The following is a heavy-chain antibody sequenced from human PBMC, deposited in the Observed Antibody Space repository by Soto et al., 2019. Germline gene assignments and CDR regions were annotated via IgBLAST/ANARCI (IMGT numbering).Heavy chain of an antibody. CDR3: ARETVFCSGGSCYRFNGMDV. D-gene: IGHD2-15*01. J-gene: IGHJ6*02. CDR1: GYTFTSYG. Sequence: RASVKVSCKASGYTFTSYGISWVRQAPGQGLEWMGWISAYNGNTNYAQKLQGRVTMTTDTSTSTAYMELRSLRSDDTAVYYCARETVFCSGGSCYRFNGMDVWGQGTTVTVSS. V-gene: IGHV1-18*01. CDR2: ISAYNGNT.